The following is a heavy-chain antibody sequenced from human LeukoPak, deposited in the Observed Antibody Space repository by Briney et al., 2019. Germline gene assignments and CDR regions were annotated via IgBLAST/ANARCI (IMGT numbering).Heavy chain of an antibody. CDR1: VDSISSIKW. V-gene: IGHV4-4*02. Sequence: SGTLSLTCAVFVDSISSIKWWSWVRQAPGKGLGWIGEIHPGGSTSYNPSLKSRVTISIDKSKNQISLRMSSVTGADTAVYYCARSRDTTNYYGMDVWGQGTTVTVSS. J-gene: IGHJ6*02. CDR2: IHPGGST. CDR3: ARSRDTTNYYGMDV. D-gene: IGHD1-26*01.